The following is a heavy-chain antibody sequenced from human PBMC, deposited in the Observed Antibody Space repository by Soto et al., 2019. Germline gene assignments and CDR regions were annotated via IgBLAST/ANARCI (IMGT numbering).Heavy chain of an antibody. J-gene: IGHJ6*03. V-gene: IGHV4-59*08. CDR1: GGSISSYY. CDR2: IYYSGST. D-gene: IGHD3-3*01. Sequence: SETLSLTCTVSGGSISSYYWSWIRQPPGKGLEWIGYIYYSGSTNYNPSLKSRVTISVDTSKNQFSLKLGSVTAADTAVYYGARHGVVSHTTPLYYDFWSGYYRNDYYYYYMDVWGKGTTVTVSS. CDR3: ARHGVVSHTTPLYYDFWSGYYRNDYYYYYMDV.